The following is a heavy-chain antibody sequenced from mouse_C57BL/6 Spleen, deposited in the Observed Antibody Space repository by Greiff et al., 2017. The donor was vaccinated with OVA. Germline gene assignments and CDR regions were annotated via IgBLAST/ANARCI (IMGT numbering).Heavy chain of an antibody. V-gene: IGHV1-53*01. CDR1: GYTFTSYW. D-gene: IGHD2-4*01. CDR2: INPSNGGT. J-gene: IGHJ3*01. CDR3: ASPLYYDYDLGFAY. Sequence: VKLMESGTELVKPGASVKLSCKASGYTFTSYWMHWVKQRPGQGLEWIGNINPSNGGTNYNEKFKSKATLTVDKSSSTAYMQLSSLTSEDSAVYYCASPLYYDYDLGFAYWGQGTLVTVSA.